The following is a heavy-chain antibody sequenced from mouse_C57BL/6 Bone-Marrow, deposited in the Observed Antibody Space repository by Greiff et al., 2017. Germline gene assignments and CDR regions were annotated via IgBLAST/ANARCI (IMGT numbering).Heavy chain of an antibody. D-gene: IGHD3-3*01. CDR3: ARGGRRYAMDY. CDR1: GFTFSSYG. CDR2: ISSGGSYT. Sequence: EVMLVESGGDLVKPGGSLKLSCAASGFTFSSYGMSWVRQTPDKRLEWVATISSGGSYTYYPDSVKGRFTISRDNAKNTLYLQMSSLKSEDTAMYYCARGGRRYAMDYWGQGPSVTVSS. V-gene: IGHV5-6*01. J-gene: IGHJ4*01.